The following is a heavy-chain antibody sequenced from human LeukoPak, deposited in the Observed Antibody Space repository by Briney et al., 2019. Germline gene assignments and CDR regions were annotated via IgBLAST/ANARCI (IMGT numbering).Heavy chain of an antibody. V-gene: IGHV4-34*01. Sequence: PPETLSLTRAVYGGSFSGYYWSWIRQPPGKGLEWIGEINHSGSTNYNPSLKSRVTISVDTSKNQFSLKLSSVTAADTAVYYCARVLPYSSTRRFDPWGQGTLVTVSS. CDR2: INHSGST. CDR1: GGSFSGYY. CDR3: ARVLPYSSTRRFDP. D-gene: IGHD6-13*01. J-gene: IGHJ5*02.